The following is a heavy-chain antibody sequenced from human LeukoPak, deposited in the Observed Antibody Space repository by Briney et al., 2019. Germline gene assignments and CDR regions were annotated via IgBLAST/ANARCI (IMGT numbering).Heavy chain of an antibody. D-gene: IGHD6-19*01. Sequence: GGSLRLSCAASGLTSSSYWMSWVRQAPGKGLEWVANIKQDGSEKYHVDSVKGRFTISTDTAKNSLYLQMNSLRAEGTAVYYCARDRGSSGWYEFASWGQGTLVTVSS. J-gene: IGHJ4*02. CDR2: IKQDGSEK. CDR3: ARDRGSSGWYEFAS. V-gene: IGHV3-7*01. CDR1: GLTSSSYW.